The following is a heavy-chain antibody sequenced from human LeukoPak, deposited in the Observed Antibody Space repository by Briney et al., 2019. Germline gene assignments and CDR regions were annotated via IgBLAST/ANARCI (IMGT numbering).Heavy chain of an antibody. J-gene: IGHJ4*02. V-gene: IGHV1-46*01. CDR2: TNLIDGTT. CDR3: VRGMGGY. Sequence: PGASVKISCKASGYTFTNHHIHWVRQVPGQGLEWVAMTNLIDGTTSHAQRVQGRITMTSDSSTSTVYMELSSLRSEDTALYYCVRGMGGYWGQGTPVTVST. CDR1: GYTFTNHH. D-gene: IGHD2-8*01.